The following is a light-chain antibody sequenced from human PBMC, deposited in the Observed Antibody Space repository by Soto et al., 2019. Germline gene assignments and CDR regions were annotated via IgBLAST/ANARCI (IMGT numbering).Light chain of an antibody. Sequence: QSVLTEPSSVSVSTGQSITISCTGTSSDVGGYNYVSWYQQHPGKAPKLMIYEVSNRPSGVSNRFSGSKSGNTASLTISGLQAEDEADYYCSSYTSSSTRVFATGTKVT. CDR1: SSDVGGYNY. J-gene: IGLJ1*01. CDR2: EVS. V-gene: IGLV2-14*01. CDR3: SSYTSSSTRV.